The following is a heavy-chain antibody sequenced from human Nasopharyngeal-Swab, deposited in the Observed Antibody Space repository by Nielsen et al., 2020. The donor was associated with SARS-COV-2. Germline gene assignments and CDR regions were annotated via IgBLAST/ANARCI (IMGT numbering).Heavy chain of an antibody. CDR3: ARDRGINWFDP. CDR1: GYTFTGYY. V-gene: IGHV1-2*04. J-gene: IGHJ5*02. Sequence: ASVKVSCKASGYTFTGYYMHWVRQAPGQGLEWMGWINPNSGGTNYAQKFQGWVTMTRDTSISTAYMELSRLRSDDTAMYYCARDRGINWFDPWGQGTLVTVSS. CDR2: INPNSGGT.